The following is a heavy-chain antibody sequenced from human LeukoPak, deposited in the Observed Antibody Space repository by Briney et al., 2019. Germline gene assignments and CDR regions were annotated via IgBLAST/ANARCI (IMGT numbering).Heavy chain of an antibody. CDR3: ARSLGTLAKPQDYFDY. J-gene: IGHJ4*02. V-gene: IGHV4-31*03. CDR1: GGSISSGGYY. Sequence: SETLSLTCTVSGGSISSGGYYWSWIRQHPGKGLEWIGYIYYSGSTYYNPSLKSRVTISVDTSKNQFSLKLSSVTAADTAVYNCARSLGTLAKPQDYFDYWGQGTLVTVSS. CDR2: IYYSGST. D-gene: IGHD1-1*01.